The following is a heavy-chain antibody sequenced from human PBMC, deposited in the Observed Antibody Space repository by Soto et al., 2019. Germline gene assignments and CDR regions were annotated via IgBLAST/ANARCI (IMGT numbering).Heavy chain of an antibody. V-gene: IGHV4-39*02. J-gene: IGHJ5*02. CDR3: ARLVVVAPVANA. CDR2: IFYTGTT. Sequence: SETLSLTCPVSGGSISYNSYYWGWIRQPPGKGLEWVGGIFYTGTTYYSPSLKDRVTISVDTSKNSFSLNLTSVTAADTAVYFCARLVVVAPVANAWGQGTLVTVSS. D-gene: IGHD2-2*01. CDR1: GGSISYNSYY.